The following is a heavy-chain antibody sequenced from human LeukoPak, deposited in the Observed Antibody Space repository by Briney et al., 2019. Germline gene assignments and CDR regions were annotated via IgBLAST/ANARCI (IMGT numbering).Heavy chain of an antibody. CDR3: ARDGQSVMVEFDY. J-gene: IGHJ4*02. CDR1: GYTFTGYY. V-gene: IGHV1-2*02. D-gene: IGHD2-15*01. CDR2: IHPNGGGT. Sequence: ASVKVSCKASGYTFTGYYMYWVRQAPGQGLEWMGWIHPNGGGTNYAQKFQGRVTMTRDTSISTVYMELSRLRSDDTAVYYCARDGQSVMVEFDYWGQGTLVTVSS.